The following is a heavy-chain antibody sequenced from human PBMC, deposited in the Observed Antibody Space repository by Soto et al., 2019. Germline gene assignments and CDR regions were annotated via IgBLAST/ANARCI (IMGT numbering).Heavy chain of an antibody. J-gene: IGHJ6*02. CDR1: GFTFRSYW. CDR3: ARGLVPAAMWYSGIDA. V-gene: IGHV3-7*04. CDR2: IKQDGSEK. Sequence: GMSRTLSCATSGFTFRSYWSSWVRQAPGKGLEWVANIKQDGSEKYYVGSVKGRFTISRDNAKNSLYLQMNSLRAEDTAVYYCARGLVPAAMWYSGIDAWGQGNTLTVSS. D-gene: IGHD2-2*01.